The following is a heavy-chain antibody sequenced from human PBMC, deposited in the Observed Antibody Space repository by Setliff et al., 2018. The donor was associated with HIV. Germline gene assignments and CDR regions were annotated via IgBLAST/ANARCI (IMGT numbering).Heavy chain of an antibody. CDR1: GGTFSSYV. D-gene: IGHD1-26*01. J-gene: IGHJ3*02. V-gene: IGHV1-69*05. CDR2: IIPMYGVA. Sequence: SVKVSCKASGGTFSSYVISWVRQAPGQGPEWMGGIIPMYGVANYAQKFQGRVTITTDESTSTAYMELSSLRSEDTAVYYSARDYGLGGSHSDAFDIWGQGTRGTVSS. CDR3: ARDYGLGGSHSDAFDI.